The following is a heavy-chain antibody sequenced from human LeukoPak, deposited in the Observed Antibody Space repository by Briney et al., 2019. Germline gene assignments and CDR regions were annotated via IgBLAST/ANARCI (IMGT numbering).Heavy chain of an antibody. J-gene: IGHJ6*02. D-gene: IGHD2-2*02. CDR1: GYTLTELS. V-gene: IGHV1-24*01. CDR2: FDPEDGET. Sequence: ASVKVSCKVPGYTLTELSMHWVRQAPGKGLEWMGGFDPEDGETIYAQKFQGRVTMTEDTSTDTAYMELSSLRSEDTAVYYCATVLGCSSTSCYNSYGMDVWGQGTTVTVSS. CDR3: ATVLGCSSTSCYNSYGMDV.